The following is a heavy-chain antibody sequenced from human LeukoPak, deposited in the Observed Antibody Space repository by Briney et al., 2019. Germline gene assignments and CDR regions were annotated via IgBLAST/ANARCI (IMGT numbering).Heavy chain of an antibody. J-gene: IGHJ6*02. V-gene: IGHV4-59*01. CDR1: GGSFSSYY. Sequence: SETLSLTCAVSGGSFSSYYWSWVRQPPGKGLEWIGYIYYSGSTNYNPSLKSRVTISVDTSKNQFSLKLSSVTAADTAVYYCARGGLFGVVMDVWGQGTTVTVSS. D-gene: IGHD3-3*01. CDR2: IYYSGST. CDR3: ARGGLFGVVMDV.